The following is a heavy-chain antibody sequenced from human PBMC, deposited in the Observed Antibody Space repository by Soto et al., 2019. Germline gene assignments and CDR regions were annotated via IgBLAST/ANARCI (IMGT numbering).Heavy chain of an antibody. Sequence: QVQLVESGGGLVKPGGSLRLSCAASGFTFSDYYMSWIRQAPGKGLEWVSYISSSGSTIYYADSVKGRFTISRDNAKNSLYLQMNSLRAEDTAVYYCARANDTRYRKVWYYYYYIDVWGKGTTVNGFS. CDR2: ISSSGSTI. D-gene: IGHD3-22*01. CDR1: GFTFSDYY. J-gene: IGHJ6*03. V-gene: IGHV3-11*01. CDR3: ARANDTRYRKVWYYYYYIDV.